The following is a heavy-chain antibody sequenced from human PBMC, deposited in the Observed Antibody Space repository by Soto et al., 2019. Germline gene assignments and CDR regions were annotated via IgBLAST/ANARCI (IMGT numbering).Heavy chain of an antibody. CDR1: GYTFTSYD. CDR3: ARAGYCISTSCYTQNHNWFDP. Sequence: GASVKVSCKASGYTFTSYDINWVRQATGQGLEWMGWMNPNSGNTGYAQKFQGRVTMTRNTSISTAYMELSSLRSEDTAVYYCARAGYCISTSCYTQNHNWFDPWGQGTLVTVSS. J-gene: IGHJ5*02. V-gene: IGHV1-8*01. D-gene: IGHD2-2*02. CDR2: MNPNSGNT.